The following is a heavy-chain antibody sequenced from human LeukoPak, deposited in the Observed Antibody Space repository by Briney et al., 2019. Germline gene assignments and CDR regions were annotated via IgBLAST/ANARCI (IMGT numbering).Heavy chain of an antibody. CDR1: GFTFSSYG. D-gene: IGHD1-26*01. Sequence: GGSLRLSCAASGFTFSSYGMHWVRQAPSKGLEWVAVIWYDGSNIYYADSVKGRFTISRDNSKNTLYLQMNSLRAEDTAVYYCARDPEWELLYFDYWGQGTLVTVSS. CDR2: IWYDGSNI. CDR3: ARDPEWELLYFDY. V-gene: IGHV3-33*01. J-gene: IGHJ4*02.